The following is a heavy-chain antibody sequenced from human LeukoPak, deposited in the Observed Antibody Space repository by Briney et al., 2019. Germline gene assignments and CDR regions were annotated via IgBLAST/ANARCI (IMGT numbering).Heavy chain of an antibody. CDR2: ISGSGGST. V-gene: IGHV3-23*01. CDR3: AREVPIYCSGGSCYEGPTWFDP. Sequence: PGGSLRLSCAASGFTFSSYAMSWVRQAPGKGLEWVTAISGSGGSTYYADSVKGRFTISRDNSKNSLYLQMNSLRAEDTAVYYRAREVPIYCSGGSCYEGPTWFDPWGQGTLVTVSS. D-gene: IGHD2-15*01. J-gene: IGHJ5*02. CDR1: GFTFSSYA.